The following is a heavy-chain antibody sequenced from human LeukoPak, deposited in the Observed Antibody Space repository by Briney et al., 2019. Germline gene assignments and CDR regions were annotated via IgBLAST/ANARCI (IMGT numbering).Heavy chain of an antibody. J-gene: IGHJ6*02. CDR1: GGTFSSYA. Sequence: SVKVSCKASGGTFSSYAISWVRQAPGQGLEWMGGIIPIFGTANYAQKFQGRVTITADESTSTAYMELSSLRSEDTAVYYCARELRFLEWLSDYYYGMDVRGQGTTVTVSS. D-gene: IGHD3-3*01. V-gene: IGHV1-69*13. CDR2: IIPIFGTA. CDR3: ARELRFLEWLSDYYYGMDV.